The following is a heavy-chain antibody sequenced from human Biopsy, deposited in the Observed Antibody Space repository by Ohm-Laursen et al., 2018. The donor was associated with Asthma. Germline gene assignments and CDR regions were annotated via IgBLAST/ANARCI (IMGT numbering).Heavy chain of an antibody. V-gene: IGHV1-24*01. Sequence: ASVYAACKISSYSLTDTSSHWARQAPREGLGWMGGHDHEEGGTVNARRFQGRVTMTEDTSTDTAYMELSSLSSDDTAVYYCASDFPKDYVRYNFQFWGQGTLVTVSS. CDR1: SYSLTDTS. CDR2: HDHEEGGT. CDR3: ASDFPKDYVRYNFQF. D-gene: IGHD4-17*01. J-gene: IGHJ4*02.